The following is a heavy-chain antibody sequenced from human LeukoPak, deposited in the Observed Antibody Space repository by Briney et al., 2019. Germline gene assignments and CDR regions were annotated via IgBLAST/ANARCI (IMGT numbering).Heavy chain of an antibody. D-gene: IGHD6-13*01. J-gene: IGHJ5*02. CDR3: AREGVYSSSWNWYDP. Sequence: ASVKVSCNASRGTFSSYAISWVRQAPGQGLEWMGGIIPIFGTANYAQKFQGRVTITADESTSTAYMELSSPRSEDTAVYYCAREGVYSSSWNWYDPWGQGTLVTVSS. CDR1: RGTFSSYA. CDR2: IIPIFGTA. V-gene: IGHV1-69*01.